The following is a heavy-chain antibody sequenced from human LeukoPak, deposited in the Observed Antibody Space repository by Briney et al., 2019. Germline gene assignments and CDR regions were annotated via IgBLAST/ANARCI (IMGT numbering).Heavy chain of an antibody. CDR2: IRYDGSNQ. D-gene: IGHD2-21*01. J-gene: IGHJ4*02. CDR1: GFTFSSYG. V-gene: IGHV3-30*02. Sequence: GGSLRPSCAASGFTFSSYGMHWVRQAPGKGLQWVAFIRYDGSNQYYADSLKGRFTISRDNSKNTLYLQMNSLRAEDTAVYYCAKDRVSGYCGGDCFYFDYWGQGTLVTVSS. CDR3: AKDRVSGYCGGDCFYFDY.